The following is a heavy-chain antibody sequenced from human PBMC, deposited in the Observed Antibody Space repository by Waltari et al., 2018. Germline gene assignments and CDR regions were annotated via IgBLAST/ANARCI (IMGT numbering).Heavy chain of an antibody. CDR2: IIPGFGTA. V-gene: IGHV1-69*01. J-gene: IGHJ6*02. CDR1: GGSFSSYS. D-gene: IGHD2-2*01. CDR3: TTSSYCGTTTCYQYYGMDV. Sequence: QVRLVQSGAEVKKPGSSVKVSCKAFGGSFSSYSINWVRQAPGKGLEWMGGIIPGFGTANYAQKFQDRLAITADESTSTAYMELSSLRSEDTAAYYCTTSSYCGTTTCYQYYGMDVWGQGTTVTVSS.